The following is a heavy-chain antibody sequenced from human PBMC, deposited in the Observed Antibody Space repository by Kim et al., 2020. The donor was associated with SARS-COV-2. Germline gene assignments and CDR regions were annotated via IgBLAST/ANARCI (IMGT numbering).Heavy chain of an antibody. D-gene: IGHD3-16*02. CDR2: ISYDGSNK. J-gene: IGHJ5*02. CDR1: GFTFSSYA. V-gene: IGHV3-30*04. Sequence: GGSLRLSCAASGFTFSSYAMHWVRQAPGKGLEWVAVISYDGSNKYYADSVKGRFTISRDNSKNTLYLQMNSLRAEDTAVYYCARDLEDYVWGSYPSWGQG. CDR3: ARDLEDYVWGSYPS.